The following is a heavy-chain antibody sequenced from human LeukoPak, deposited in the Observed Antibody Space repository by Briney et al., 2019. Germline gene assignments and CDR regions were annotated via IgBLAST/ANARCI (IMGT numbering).Heavy chain of an antibody. CDR1: GHTFSSYH. D-gene: IGHD2-15*01. Sequence: ASVKVSCKASGHTFSSYHLHWVRQAPGQGLEWMGVINPSSGSTTYAQKFQGRVTMTRDTSTSTVYMELSSLRSEDTAVYYCARDPCSGGSCYNWFDPWGQGTLVTVSS. V-gene: IGHV1-46*01. J-gene: IGHJ5*02. CDR3: ARDPCSGGSCYNWFDP. CDR2: INPSSGST.